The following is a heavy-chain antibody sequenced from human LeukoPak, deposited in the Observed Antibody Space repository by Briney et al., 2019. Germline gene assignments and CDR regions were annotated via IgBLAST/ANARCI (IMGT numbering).Heavy chain of an antibody. J-gene: IGHJ4*02. Sequence: GASVKVSCKASGYTFTSYDINWVRQATGQGLEWMGWMNPNSGNTGYAQKFQGRVTMTRNTSISTAYMELSSLRSEDTAVYYCARVGAPHDFWSGYYLWGQGTLVTVSS. D-gene: IGHD3-3*01. CDR3: ARVGAPHDFWSGYYL. CDR1: GYTFTSYD. V-gene: IGHV1-8*01. CDR2: MNPNSGNT.